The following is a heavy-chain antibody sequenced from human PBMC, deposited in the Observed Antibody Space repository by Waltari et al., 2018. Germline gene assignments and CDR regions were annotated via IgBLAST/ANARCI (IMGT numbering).Heavy chain of an antibody. V-gene: IGHV3-21*01. D-gene: IGHD3-16*02. CDR2: LSSGRSYI. Sequence: EVQLVESGGGLVKPGESLRLSCAASGFTFSTYTMNWVRQAPGKGLEWVSSLSSGRSYIYSADSMKGRFTVSRDNAKNSLYLQMNSLRAEDTAVYYCARQVLGELSSFDYWGQGSLVIVSS. CDR3: ARQVLGELSSFDY. CDR1: GFTFSTYT. J-gene: IGHJ4*02.